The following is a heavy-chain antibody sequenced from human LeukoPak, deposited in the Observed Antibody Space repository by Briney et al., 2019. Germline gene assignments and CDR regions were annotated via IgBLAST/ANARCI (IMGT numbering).Heavy chain of an antibody. CDR2: IYYSGST. CDR1: GGSISSYY. V-gene: IGHV4-59*08. D-gene: IGHD6-13*01. CDR3: ARRSRSSSQRYFDY. J-gene: IGHJ4*02. Sequence: SETLSLTCTVSGGSISSYYWSWIRQPPGKGLEWIGYIYYSGSTNYNPSLKSRVTISVDTSKNQFSLKLSSVTAADTAVYYCARRSRSSSQRYFDYWGQGTLVTVSS.